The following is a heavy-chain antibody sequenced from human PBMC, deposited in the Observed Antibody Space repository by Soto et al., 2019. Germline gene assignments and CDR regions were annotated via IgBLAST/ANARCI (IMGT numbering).Heavy chain of an antibody. CDR1: GFTFRRYV. J-gene: IGHJ4*02. Sequence: QVQLVESGGGVVQPGTSLRLSCVGSGFTFRRYVIHWVRQAPGKGLEWVALTSYDGNNNFYGDSVKGRFTISRDNSRNTVELQMDSLRLEDTALYSCARWGTTGGLDVWGQGTLVSVSS. V-gene: IGHV3-33*05. CDR3: ARWGTTGGLDV. D-gene: IGHD3-16*01. CDR2: TSYDGNNN.